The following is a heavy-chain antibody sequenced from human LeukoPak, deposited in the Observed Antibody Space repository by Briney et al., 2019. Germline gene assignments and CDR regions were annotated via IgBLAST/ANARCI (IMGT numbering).Heavy chain of an antibody. Sequence: SETLSLTCTVSGDSVSSYYWSWLRQPPGKGLEWIGHIYYTGTTDYNPSLSSRITISIDTSKNQFSLKLRSVTAADTAVYYCARARYSHNWVPTIDYWGQGTLVTVSS. CDR2: IYYTGTT. CDR3: ARARYSHNWVPTIDY. CDR1: GDSVSSYY. J-gene: IGHJ4*02. V-gene: IGHV4-59*02. D-gene: IGHD1-1*01.